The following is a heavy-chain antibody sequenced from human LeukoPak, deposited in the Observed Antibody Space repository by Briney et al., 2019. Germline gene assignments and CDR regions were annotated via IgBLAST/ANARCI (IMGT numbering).Heavy chain of an antibody. J-gene: IGHJ4*02. CDR2: INSDGSST. CDR3: VRPRGIAAAGIFGAFDY. Sequence: PGGSLRLSCAASGFTFSSYWMHWVRQAPGKGLVWVSRINSDGSSTSYADSVKGRFTISRDNSKNTLYVQMNSLRAEDTAVYYCVRPRGIAAAGIFGAFDYWGQGILVTVSS. D-gene: IGHD6-13*01. V-gene: IGHV3-74*01. CDR1: GFTFSSYW.